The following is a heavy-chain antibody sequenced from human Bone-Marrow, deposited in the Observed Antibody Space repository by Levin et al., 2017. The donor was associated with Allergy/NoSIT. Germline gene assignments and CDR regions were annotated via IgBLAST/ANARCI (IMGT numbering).Heavy chain of an antibody. CDR3: AKDWGYYDTSGYYFDH. CDR1: QFAFNFYA. J-gene: IGHJ4*02. Sequence: PGGSLRLSCAASQFAFNFYAMHWVRQAPGKGLEWVAVISFDGRTAYYADSVKGRFTISRDKSKNTLYLQMNSLRFDDTAVYYCAKDWGYYDTSGYYFDHWGQGTLVTVSS. V-gene: IGHV3-30*18. D-gene: IGHD3-22*01. CDR2: ISFDGRTA.